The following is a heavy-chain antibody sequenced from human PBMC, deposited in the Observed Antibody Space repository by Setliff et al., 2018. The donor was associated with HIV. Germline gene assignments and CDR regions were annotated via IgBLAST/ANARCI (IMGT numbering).Heavy chain of an antibody. CDR2: SGNGGII. J-gene: IGHJ4*02. Sequence: PGGSLRLSCEASGFPFSAYAFSWVRQAPGKGLEWVSTSGNGGIIVYRDSVKGRFTMSRDNSKNTLFLVLTSLRPEDTAVYYCAKQVSGYFDYWGQGALVTVSS. V-gene: IGHV3-23*01. CDR3: AKQVSGYFDY. D-gene: IGHD3-10*01. CDR1: GFPFSAYA.